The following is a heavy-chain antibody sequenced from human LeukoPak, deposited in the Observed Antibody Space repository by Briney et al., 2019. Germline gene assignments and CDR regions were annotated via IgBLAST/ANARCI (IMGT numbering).Heavy chain of an antibody. V-gene: IGHV1-46*01. J-gene: IGHJ6*03. CDR2: INPSGGST. CDR1: GYTFTTYY. CDR3: ARLAAIDYMDV. Sequence: ASVKVSCKASGYTFTTYYVHWVRQAPGQGLEWMGIINPSGGSTTYAQKFRGRLTMTRDMSTSTVYMELSRLRSDDTAVYYCARLAAIDYMDVWGKGTTVTISS. D-gene: IGHD6-6*01.